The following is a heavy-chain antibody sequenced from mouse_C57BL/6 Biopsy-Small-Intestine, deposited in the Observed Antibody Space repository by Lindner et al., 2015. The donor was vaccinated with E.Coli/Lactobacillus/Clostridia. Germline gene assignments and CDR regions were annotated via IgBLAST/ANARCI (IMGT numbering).Heavy chain of an antibody. J-gene: IGHJ4*01. CDR1: GYSFSDHY. Sequence: SVKVSCKASGYSFSDHYIHWVRQAPGQGLEWMGWINPDSSGTNYAQKFQGRVAMTRDTSISTAYMELTRLTSDDTAVYYCASEFKRGYKLDYWGQGTLVTVSS. CDR2: INPDSSGT. D-gene: IGHD2-2*01. CDR3: ASEFKRGYKLDY. V-gene: IGHV1S61*01.